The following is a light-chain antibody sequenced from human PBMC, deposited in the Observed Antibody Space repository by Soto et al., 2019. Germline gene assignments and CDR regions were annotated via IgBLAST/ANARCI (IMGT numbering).Light chain of an antibody. V-gene: IGKV3-20*01. Sequence: EIVLTQSPGTLSLSPGERATLSCRASQSVSGSYLAWYQQRPGQAPRLLIYGASSRVTGIPDRFSGSGSGTDFTLTITRLEPEDFAVYYCQQYGSSRWTFGRGTQVEIK. CDR1: QSVSGSY. CDR3: QQYGSSRWT. CDR2: GAS. J-gene: IGKJ1*01.